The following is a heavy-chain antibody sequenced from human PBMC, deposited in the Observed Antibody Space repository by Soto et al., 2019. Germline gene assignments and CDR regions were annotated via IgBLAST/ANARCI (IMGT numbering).Heavy chain of an antibody. D-gene: IGHD3-3*01. V-gene: IGHV1-8*01. J-gene: IGHJ6*02. CDR3: ARFKGGTIFGVVRVYYGMDV. Sequence: GASVKVSCKASGYTFTSYDINWVRQATGQGLEWMGWMNPNSGNTGYAQKFQGRVTMTRNTSIGTAYMELSSLRSEDTAVYYCARFKGGTIFGVVRVYYGMDVWGQGTMVTVSS. CDR2: MNPNSGNT. CDR1: GYTFTSYD.